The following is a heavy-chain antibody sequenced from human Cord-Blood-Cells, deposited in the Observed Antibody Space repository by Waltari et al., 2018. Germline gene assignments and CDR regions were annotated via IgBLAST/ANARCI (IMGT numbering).Heavy chain of an antibody. Sequence: QVQLQESGPGLVKPSETLSLTCTVSGGPVSSGSYYCSWIRQPPGKGLEWIGYIYYSGSTNCNPTLKSRVTISVDTSKNQFSLKLSSVTAADTAVYYCARVRGWGSWVDYWGQGTLVTVSS. CDR2: IYYSGST. CDR1: GGPVSSGSYY. J-gene: IGHJ4*02. D-gene: IGHD2-21*01. V-gene: IGHV4-61*01. CDR3: ARVRGWGSWVDY.